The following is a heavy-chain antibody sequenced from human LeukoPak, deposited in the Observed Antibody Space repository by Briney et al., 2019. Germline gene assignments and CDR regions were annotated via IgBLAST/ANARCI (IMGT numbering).Heavy chain of an antibody. Sequence: PGGSLRLSCAASGFTFSSYGMHWVRQAPGKGLEWVAAISYDGSNKYYADSVKGRFTISRDNSKNTLCLQMNSLRAEDTAVYYCAKVYGVSRPYYYYGMDVWGQGTTVTVSS. CDR1: GFTFSSYG. D-gene: IGHD3-3*02. CDR2: ISYDGSNK. V-gene: IGHV3-30*18. CDR3: AKVYGVSRPYYYYGMDV. J-gene: IGHJ6*02.